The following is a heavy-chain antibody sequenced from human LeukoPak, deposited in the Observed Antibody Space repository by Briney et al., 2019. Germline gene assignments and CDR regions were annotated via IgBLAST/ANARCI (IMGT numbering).Heavy chain of an antibody. D-gene: IGHD2-15*01. CDR2: IYYSGST. J-gene: IGHJ4*02. CDR1: GGSISGYY. CDR3: AREYCSGGSCSFDY. V-gene: IGHV4-59*01. Sequence: PSETLSLTCTVSGGSISGYYWSWIRRPPGKGLEWIGYIYYSGSTNYNPSLKSRVTISVDTSKNQFSLKLSSVTAADTAVYYCAREYCSGGSCSFDYWGQGTLVIVSS.